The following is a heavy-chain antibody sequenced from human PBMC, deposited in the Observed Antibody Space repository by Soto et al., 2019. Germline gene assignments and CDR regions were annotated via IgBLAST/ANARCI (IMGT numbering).Heavy chain of an antibody. CDR2: IFSNDEK. Sequence: SGPTLVNPTETLTLTCTVSGFSLSNARMGVSWIRQPPGKALEWLAHIFSNDEKSYSTSLKSRLTISKDTSKSQVVLTMTNMDPVDTATYYCARIRDGTSFGYYYTDAWGKGTTVTVSS. D-gene: IGHD2-2*01. CDR1: GFSLSNARMG. CDR3: ARIRDGTSFGYYYTDA. V-gene: IGHV2-26*01. J-gene: IGHJ6*03.